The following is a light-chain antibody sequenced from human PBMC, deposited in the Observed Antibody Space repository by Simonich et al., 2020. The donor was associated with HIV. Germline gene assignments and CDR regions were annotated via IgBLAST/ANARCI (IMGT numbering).Light chain of an antibody. CDR2: KAY. Sequence: DSQMTQSPSTLSASVGDRVTITCRASQSISSWLAWYQQKPGKVPKLLIYKAYSLESGVPSRFSGSGSGTEFTLTISSLQPDDFATYYCQQYNSYPWTFGQGTKVEIK. CDR1: QSISSW. CDR3: QQYNSYPWT. V-gene: IGKV1-5*03. J-gene: IGKJ1*01.